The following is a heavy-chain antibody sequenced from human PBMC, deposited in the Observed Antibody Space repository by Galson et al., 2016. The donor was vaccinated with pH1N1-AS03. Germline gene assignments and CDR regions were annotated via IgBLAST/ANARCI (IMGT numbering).Heavy chain of an antibody. J-gene: IGHJ2*01. CDR1: GFTFPSYA. D-gene: IGHD2-15*01. CDR2: IGGTSVTT. Sequence: SLRLSCAASGFTFPSYAMSWVRQTPGKGLEWVSSIGGTSVTTYYAASVKGRFTISRDNSKNTVYPQRSSLRAEDPAVYFCAKDTTGGEWWEMRAAWYFELWGRGTLATVSS. V-gene: IGHV3-23*01. CDR3: AKDTTGGEWWEMRAAWYFEL.